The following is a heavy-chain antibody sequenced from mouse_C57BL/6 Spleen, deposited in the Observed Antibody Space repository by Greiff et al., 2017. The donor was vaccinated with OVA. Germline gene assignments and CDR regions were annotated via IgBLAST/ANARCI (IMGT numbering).Heavy chain of an antibody. V-gene: IGHV1-52*01. D-gene: IGHD2-2*01. Sequence: QVQLQQPGAELVRPGSSVKLSCKASGYTFTSYWMHWVKQRPIQGLEWIGNIDPSDSETHYNQKFKDKATLTVDKSSSTAYMQLSSLTSEDSAVYYCARSTMVKGNFDYWGKGTTLTVSS. CDR1: GYTFTSYW. CDR3: ARSTMVKGNFDY. J-gene: IGHJ2*01. CDR2: IDPSDSET.